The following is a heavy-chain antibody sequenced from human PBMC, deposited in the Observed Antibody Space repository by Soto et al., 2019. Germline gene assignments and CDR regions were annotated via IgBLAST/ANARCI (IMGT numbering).Heavy chain of an antibody. D-gene: IGHD2-2*01. J-gene: IGHJ5*02. CDR3: AKDHRDIVVVPAAMGLGGWFDP. CDR1: GFTFSSYF. V-gene: IGHV3-30*18. CDR2: ISYDGSNK. Sequence: TGGSLRLSCAASGFTFSSYFMHWVRQAPGKGLEWVAVISYDGSNKYYADSVKGRFTISRDNSKNTLYLQMNSLRAEDTAVYYCAKDHRDIVVVPAAMGLGGWFDPWGQGTLVTVSS.